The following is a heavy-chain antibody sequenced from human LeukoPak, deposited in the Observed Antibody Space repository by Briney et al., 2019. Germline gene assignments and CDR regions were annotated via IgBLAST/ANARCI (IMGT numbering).Heavy chain of an antibody. CDR3: ARDFDFWSGYSDY. D-gene: IGHD3-3*01. CDR2: ITGSAANT. CDR1: GFTFSSYA. V-gene: IGHV3-23*01. Sequence: PGGSLRLSCAASGFTFSSYAMTWVRQPPGKGLEGVSSITGSAANTYYADSVKGRFTISRDNSKNTLYLQMNSLRAEDTAVYYCARDFDFWSGYSDYWGQGTLVTVSS. J-gene: IGHJ4*02.